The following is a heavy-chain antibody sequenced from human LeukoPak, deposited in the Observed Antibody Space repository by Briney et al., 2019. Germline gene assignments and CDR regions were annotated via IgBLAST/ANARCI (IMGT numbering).Heavy chain of an antibody. CDR2: IYYSGST. CDR3: ARETRPNFYDTDSSGGFDY. J-gene: IGHJ4*02. CDR1: GGSISSYY. D-gene: IGHD3-22*01. V-gene: IGHV4-59*01. Sequence: NPSETLSLTCTVSGGSISSYYWSWIRQPPGKGLEWIGYIYYSGSTNYTPSLKSRVTISVDTSKNQFSLKLSPVTAADTAVYYCARETRPNFYDTDSSGGFDYWGQGTLVTVSS.